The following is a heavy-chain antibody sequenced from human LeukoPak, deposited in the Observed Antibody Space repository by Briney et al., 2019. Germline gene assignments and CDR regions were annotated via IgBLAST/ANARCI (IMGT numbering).Heavy chain of an antibody. CDR3: ARSRDYGDGRIGSYWFDP. D-gene: IGHD4-17*01. Sequence: GGSLRLSCAASAFTFSSNWMHWVRPAPGKGRVWVSRINSDGTSTSHADSVKGPFTISRDNAKNTLYLPMNSMRAEDTAVYYCARSRDYGDGRIGSYWFDPWGQGTLVTVSS. CDR1: AFTFSSNW. V-gene: IGHV3-74*01. J-gene: IGHJ5*02. CDR2: INSDGTST.